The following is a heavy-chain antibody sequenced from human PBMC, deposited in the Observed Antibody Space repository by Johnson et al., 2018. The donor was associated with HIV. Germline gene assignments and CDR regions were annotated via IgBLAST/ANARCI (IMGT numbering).Heavy chain of an antibody. CDR3: AKRDYYDRSGTRGAFDI. Sequence: QVQLVESGGGVVQPGRSLRLSCAASGFTFSSYGMHWVRQAPGKGLEWVAVIWYDGSNKYYTDSVKGRFTISRDNSKNTLYLQMNSLRAEDTALYYCAKRDYYDRSGTRGAFDIWGQGTMVTVSS. D-gene: IGHD3-22*01. CDR1: GFTFSSYG. J-gene: IGHJ3*02. V-gene: IGHV3-33*06. CDR2: IWYDGSNK.